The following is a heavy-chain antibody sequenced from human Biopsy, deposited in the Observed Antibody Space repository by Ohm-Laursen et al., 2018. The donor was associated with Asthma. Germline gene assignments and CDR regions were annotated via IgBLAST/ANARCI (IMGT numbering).Heavy chain of an antibody. CDR2: IYHPGNA. CDR1: GGSISVINW. D-gene: IGHD3-22*01. CDR3: ARRWGSYDCSNYYLDQ. V-gene: IGHV4/OR15-8*01. Sequence: SVTLSLTCDVSGGSISVINWWSWVRQPPGRWLEWIGQIYHPGNAHYNPSLKSRVTMSVDKSKNQFSLKLTSVTAADTAVYFCARRWGSYDCSNYYLDQWGQGTLVTVSS. J-gene: IGHJ4*02.